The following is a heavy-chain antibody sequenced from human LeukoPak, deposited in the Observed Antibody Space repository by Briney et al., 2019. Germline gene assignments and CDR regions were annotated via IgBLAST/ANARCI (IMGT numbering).Heavy chain of an antibody. J-gene: IGHJ4*02. V-gene: IGHV3-23*01. Sequence: GGSLRLSCAASGFTFSSYAMSWVRQAPGKGLEWVSAISGSGGSTYYAGSVKGRFTISRDNSKNTLYLQMNSLRAEDTAVYYCAKPLWFGENYFDYWGQGTLVTVSS. CDR2: ISGSGGST. CDR3: AKPLWFGENYFDY. CDR1: GFTFSSYA. D-gene: IGHD3-10*01.